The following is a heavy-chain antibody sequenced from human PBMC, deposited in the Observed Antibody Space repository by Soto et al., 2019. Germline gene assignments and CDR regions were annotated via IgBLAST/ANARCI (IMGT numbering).Heavy chain of an antibody. Sequence: NPSETLSLTCTVSGASITGTSYWSWIRQPAGKGLEWIGRFSLSGTTNYNPSLRSRVTMSADVSKDQFSLRLTSVTAADTALYYCAGGMTPPGAPAWYYFDSWGQGTLVTVSS. D-gene: IGHD2-8*02. CDR2: FSLSGTT. J-gene: IGHJ4*02. CDR1: GASITGTSY. CDR3: AGGMTPPGAPAWYYFDS. V-gene: IGHV4-4*07.